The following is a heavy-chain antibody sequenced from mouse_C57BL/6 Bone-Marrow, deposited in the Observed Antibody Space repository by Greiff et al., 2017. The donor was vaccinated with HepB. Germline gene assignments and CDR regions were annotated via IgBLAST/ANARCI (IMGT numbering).Heavy chain of an antibody. CDR2: IYPSDSET. V-gene: IGHV1-61*01. CDR3: ARYGSGYGGFAY. J-gene: IGHJ3*01. Sequence: QVQLQQPGAELVRPGSSVKLSCKASGYTFTSYWMDWVKQRPGQGLEWIGNIYPSDSETHYNQKFKDKATLTVDKSSSTAYMQLSSLTSEDSAVYYCARYGSGYGGFAYWGQGTLVTVSA. D-gene: IGHD3-2*02. CDR1: GYTFTSYW.